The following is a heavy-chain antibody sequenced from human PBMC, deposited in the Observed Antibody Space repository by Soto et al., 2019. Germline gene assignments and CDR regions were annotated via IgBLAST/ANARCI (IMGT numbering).Heavy chain of an antibody. CDR3: ASLSSSWYIRRGDY. D-gene: IGHD6-13*01. J-gene: IGHJ4*02. CDR2: ISSSSSTI. Sequence: GGSLRLSCAASGFTFSSYSMNWVRQAPGKGLEWVSYISSSSSTIYYADSVKGRFTISRDNAKNSLYLQMNSLRDEDTAVYYCASLSSSWYIRRGDYWGQGTQVTVSS. V-gene: IGHV3-48*02. CDR1: GFTFSSYS.